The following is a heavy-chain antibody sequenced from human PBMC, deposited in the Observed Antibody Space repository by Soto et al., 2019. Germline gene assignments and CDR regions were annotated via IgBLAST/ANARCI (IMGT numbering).Heavy chain of an antibody. J-gene: IGHJ4*02. CDR1: GFTFSKYG. CDR3: ARDDDNDANALDY. CDR2: IWNDGIRK. Sequence: VGSLRLSCAASGFTFSKYGMHWVGQAPGKGLEWVALIWNDGIRKVYVDSVKGRFTISRDNSKNTLDLQMNNLRDEDTAVYYCARDDDNDANALDYWGPGTLVTVSS. V-gene: IGHV3-33*01.